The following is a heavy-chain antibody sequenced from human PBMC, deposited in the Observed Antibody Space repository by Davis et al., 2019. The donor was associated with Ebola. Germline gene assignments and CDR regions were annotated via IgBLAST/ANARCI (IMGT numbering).Heavy chain of an antibody. CDR3: ARGIIPAVIGYFYFDL. V-gene: IGHV4-30-2*01. CDR1: GGSISGADYS. Sequence: PSETLSLTCAVSGGSISGADYSWSWIRQPPGKGLEWIGYILQGGSTFHNPSLKSRVTMSVDRSNDQFSLKLSSVTAADTAVYYCARGIIPAVIGYFYFDLWGRGTLVTVSS. D-gene: IGHD2-2*02. CDR2: ILQGGST. J-gene: IGHJ2*01.